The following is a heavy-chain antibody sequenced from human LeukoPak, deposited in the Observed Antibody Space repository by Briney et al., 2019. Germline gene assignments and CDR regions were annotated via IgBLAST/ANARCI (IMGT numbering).Heavy chain of an antibody. CDR3: ARHDLPLWFGEAPNWFDP. Sequence: PSETLSLTCTVSGGSLSSSSYYWGWIRQPPGKGLEWIGSIYYSGSTYYNPSLKSRVTISVDTSKNQFSLKLSSVTAADTAVYYCARHDLPLWFGEAPNWFDPWGQGTLVTVSS. J-gene: IGHJ5*02. CDR1: GGSLSSSSYY. CDR2: IYYSGST. D-gene: IGHD3-10*01. V-gene: IGHV4-39*01.